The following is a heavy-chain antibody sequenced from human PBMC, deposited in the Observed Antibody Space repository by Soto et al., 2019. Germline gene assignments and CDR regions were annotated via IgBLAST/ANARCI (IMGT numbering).Heavy chain of an antibody. J-gene: IGHJ6*02. V-gene: IGHV3-30*18. CDR1: GFTFSSYG. D-gene: IGHD1-26*01. CDR3: AKDIPRGGGSYYYYYGMDV. CDR2: ISYDGSNK. Sequence: GESLKISCAASGFTFSSYGMHWVRQAPGKGLEWVAVISYDGSNKYYADSVKGRFTISRDNSKNTLYLQMNSLRAEDTAVYYCAKDIPRGGGSYYYYYGMDVWGQGTTVTVSS.